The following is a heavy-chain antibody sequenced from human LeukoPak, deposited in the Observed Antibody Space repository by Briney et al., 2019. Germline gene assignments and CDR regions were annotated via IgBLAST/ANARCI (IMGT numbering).Heavy chain of an antibody. CDR3: TRPDLVRMATTGYGMDV. CDR1: GFTFSGSA. J-gene: IGHJ6*02. D-gene: IGHD5-24*01. Sequence: GGSLRLSCAASGFTFSGSAMHWVRQASGKGLEWVGRIRSKANSYATAYAASVKGRFTISRDDSKNTAYLQMNSLKTEDTAVYYCTRPDLVRMATTGYGMDVWGQGTTVTVSS. V-gene: IGHV3-73*01. CDR2: IRSKANSYAT.